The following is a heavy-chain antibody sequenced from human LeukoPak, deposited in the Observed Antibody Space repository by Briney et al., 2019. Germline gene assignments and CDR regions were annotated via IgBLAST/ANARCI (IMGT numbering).Heavy chain of an antibody. Sequence: PSETLSLTCTVSGGSISSGDYYWSWIRQPAGKGLEWIGRINTSGSTNYNPSLQSRVTISLDTSKNLFSLKLSSVTGADTAAYYCASSLAAADNFDYWGQGTLVTVSS. V-gene: IGHV4-61*02. J-gene: IGHJ4*02. CDR1: GGSISSGDYY. CDR3: ASSLAAADNFDY. CDR2: INTSGST. D-gene: IGHD6-13*01.